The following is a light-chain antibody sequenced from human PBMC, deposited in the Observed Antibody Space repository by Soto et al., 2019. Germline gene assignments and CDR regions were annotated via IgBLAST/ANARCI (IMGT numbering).Light chain of an antibody. CDR2: GAT. V-gene: IGKV3-15*01. Sequence: EIVVTQSPATLSVSPGERATLSCRASQSVGKNLAWNQHKPGLAPRLLMYGATTRATGVPARISGAGSGTEFTLTISSLQSEDFAVYYCQQYNNWPQLTFGGGTKVEIK. CDR1: QSVGKN. CDR3: QQYNNWPQLT. J-gene: IGKJ4*01.